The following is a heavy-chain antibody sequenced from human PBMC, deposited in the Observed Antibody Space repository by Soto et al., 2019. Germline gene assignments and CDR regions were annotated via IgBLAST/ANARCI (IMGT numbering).Heavy chain of an antibody. CDR1: GDSISRSANY. CDR3: AKHPFNPLVTPYWYFDI. CDR2: FYYSGST. D-gene: IGHD4-4*01. Sequence: QLQLQESGPGRVKTSETLSLTCTVSGDSISRSANYWGWIRQFPGKGLEWIGSFYYSGSTYFNPSLKSRVTISADTSRNQLSVRLSSVTATDTATYYCAKHPFNPLVTPYWYFDIWGRGTLVTVS. J-gene: IGHJ2*01. V-gene: IGHV4-39*01.